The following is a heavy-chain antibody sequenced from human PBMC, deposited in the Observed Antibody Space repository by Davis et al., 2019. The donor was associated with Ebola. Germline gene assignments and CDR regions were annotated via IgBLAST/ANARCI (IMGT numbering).Heavy chain of an antibody. CDR3: ARDIAVAGTIGFDY. CDR2: INYSGGST. V-gene: IGHV3-23*01. D-gene: IGHD6-19*01. CDR1: GFTFSSYA. J-gene: IGHJ4*02. Sequence: GESLKISCAASGFTFSSYAMTWVRQAPGKGLEWVSTINYSGGSTYYADSVKGRFTVSRDNAKNTLYLQMNSLRAEDTAVYYCARDIAVAGTIGFDYWGQGTLVTVSS.